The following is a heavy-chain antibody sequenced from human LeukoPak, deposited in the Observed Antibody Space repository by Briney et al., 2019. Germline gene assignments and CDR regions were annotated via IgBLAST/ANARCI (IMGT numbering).Heavy chain of an antibody. CDR1: GFTFSSYA. V-gene: IGHV3-30*09. CDR3: AKDRTGLIYYDSSGYRSGFDY. Sequence: PGRSLRLSCAASGFTFSSYAMHWVRQAPGKGLEWVAVISYDGSNKYYADSVKGRFAISRDNSKNTLYLQMNSLRAEDTAVYYCAKDRTGLIYYDSSGYRSGFDYWGQGTLVTVSS. D-gene: IGHD3-22*01. CDR2: ISYDGSNK. J-gene: IGHJ4*02.